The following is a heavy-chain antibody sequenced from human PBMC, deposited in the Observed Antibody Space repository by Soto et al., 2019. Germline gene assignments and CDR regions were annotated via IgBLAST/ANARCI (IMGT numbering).Heavy chain of an antibody. CDR2: ITYDGSNK. J-gene: IGHJ4*02. Sequence: QVQLVESGGGVVQPGRSLRLSCAASGFIIGSYGMHWVRQAPGKGLEWGAVITYDGSNKCYADSVRGRFSISRDNSRNTVYLQMYSLRAEDTAVYYCAKDPKATGTHYWGRGTLVTVSS. V-gene: IGHV3-30*18. CDR1: GFIIGSYG. D-gene: IGHD1-1*01. CDR3: AKDPKATGTHY.